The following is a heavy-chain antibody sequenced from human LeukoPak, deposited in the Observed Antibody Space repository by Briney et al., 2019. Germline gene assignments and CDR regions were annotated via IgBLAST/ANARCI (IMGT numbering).Heavy chain of an antibody. V-gene: IGHV1-8*03. CDR1: GYTFTSYD. CDR2: MNPNSGNT. D-gene: IGHD3-10*01. Sequence: ASVKVSCKASGYTFTSYDISWVRRATGQGLEWMGWMNPNSGNTGYAQKFQGRVTITRNTSISTAYMELSSLRSEDTAVYYCARGGDPQLGNNWFDPWGQGTLVTVSS. J-gene: IGHJ5*02. CDR3: ARGGDPQLGNNWFDP.